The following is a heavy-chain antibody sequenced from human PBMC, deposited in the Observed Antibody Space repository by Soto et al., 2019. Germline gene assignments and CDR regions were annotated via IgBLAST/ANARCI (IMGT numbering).Heavy chain of an antibody. J-gene: IGHJ2*01. D-gene: IGHD2-2*01. Sequence: PGGSLRLSCAASGFTFSSYAMSWVRQAPGKGLEWVSAISGSGGTTYYAGSVKGRFTISRDNSKNTLYLQMNSLRAEDTAVYYCAKDSLPVVPAANKNWYFDLWGRGTLVTVSS. CDR2: ISGSGGTT. CDR3: AKDSLPVVPAANKNWYFDL. V-gene: IGHV3-23*01. CDR1: GFTFSSYA.